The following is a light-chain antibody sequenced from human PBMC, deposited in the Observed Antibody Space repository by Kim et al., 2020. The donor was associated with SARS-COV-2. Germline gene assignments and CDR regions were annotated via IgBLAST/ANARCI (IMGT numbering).Light chain of an antibody. Sequence: ASVGDRVTITCRASQLISHYLAWYQQKPGKVPQLLIYNAFTLQSGVPSRFSGSASGTDFTLTISSLQPEDVATYYCQNYQRAPLTFGGGTRVEIK. J-gene: IGKJ4*01. CDR1: QLISHY. CDR3: QNYQRAPLT. CDR2: NAF. V-gene: IGKV1-27*01.